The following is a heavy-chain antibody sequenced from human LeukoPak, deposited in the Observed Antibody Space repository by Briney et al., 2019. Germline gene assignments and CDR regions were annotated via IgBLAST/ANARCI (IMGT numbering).Heavy chain of an antibody. J-gene: IGHJ5*02. CDR2: ISAYNGNT. Sequence: ASVKVSCKASGYTFTSYGISWVRQAPGQGLEWMGWISAYNGNTNYAQKLQGRVTMTTDTSTSTAYMELRSLRSDDTAVYYCARDLVLAIFGVVTENWFDPWGQGTLVTVSS. V-gene: IGHV1-18*01. CDR1: GYTFTSYG. D-gene: IGHD3-3*01. CDR3: ARDLVLAIFGVVTENWFDP.